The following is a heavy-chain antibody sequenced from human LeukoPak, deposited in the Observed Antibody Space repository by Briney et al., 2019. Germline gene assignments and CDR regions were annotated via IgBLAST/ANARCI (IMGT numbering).Heavy chain of an antibody. D-gene: IGHD3-10*01. V-gene: IGHV3-11*05. CDR3: ARDRGVMTTDAFDI. CDR2: ISISSSYT. J-gene: IGHJ3*02. CDR1: GFTFSDYY. Sequence: GGSLRLSRAASGFTFSDYYMSWIRQAPGKGLEWLSYISISSSYTNYADSVKGRFTISRDNAKNSPYLQMNSLRAEDTAVYYCARDRGVMTTDAFDIWGQGTMVTVSS.